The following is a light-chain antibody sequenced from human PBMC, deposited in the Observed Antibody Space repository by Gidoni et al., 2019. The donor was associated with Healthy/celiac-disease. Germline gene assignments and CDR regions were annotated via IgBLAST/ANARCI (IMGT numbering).Light chain of an antibody. V-gene: IGLV2-14*03. Sequence: QSALTQPASVSGSPGQSITISCTGTSSDAGGYNYVSWYQQHPGKAPKLMIYDVSNRPSGVSNRFSGSKFGNTASLTISGLQAEDEADYYCSSYTSSSTLVFGGGTKLTVL. J-gene: IGLJ2*01. CDR3: SSYTSSSTLV. CDR2: DVS. CDR1: SSDAGGYNY.